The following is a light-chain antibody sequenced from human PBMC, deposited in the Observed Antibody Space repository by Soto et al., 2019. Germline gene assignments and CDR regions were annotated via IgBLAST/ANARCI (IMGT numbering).Light chain of an antibody. CDR3: QQYYTTSFT. J-gene: IGKJ2*01. CDR1: RTVLYSSNNQNY. Sequence: DIVMTQSPDSLAVSLGERATINCKSSRTVLYSSNNQNYLAWYQQKPGQPPRLLIYWASTRESGVPDRFSGSGSETDSTLTISSLQAEDVAVYYCQQYYTTSFTFGQGTKLEIK. V-gene: IGKV4-1*01. CDR2: WAS.